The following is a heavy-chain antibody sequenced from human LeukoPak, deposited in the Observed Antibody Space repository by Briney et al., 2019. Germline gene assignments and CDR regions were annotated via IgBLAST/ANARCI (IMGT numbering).Heavy chain of an antibody. Sequence: PSETLSLTCTVSGGSISSSFYHWGWIRQPPGKGLEWIGSIYYSGNTYYNPSLKSRVTISVDTSKNQFSLKLSSVTAADTAVYYCARVVPAGRRFDYWGQGTLVTVSS. D-gene: IGHD6-6*01. J-gene: IGHJ4*02. V-gene: IGHV4-39*07. CDR2: IYYSGNT. CDR3: ARVVPAGRRFDY. CDR1: GGSISSSFYH.